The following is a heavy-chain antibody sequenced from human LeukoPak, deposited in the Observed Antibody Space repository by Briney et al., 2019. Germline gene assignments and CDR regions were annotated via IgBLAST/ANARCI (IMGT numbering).Heavy chain of an antibody. CDR3: ARVGYYDSGRWDAFDI. V-gene: IGHV4-59*01. J-gene: IGHJ3*02. CDR1: GGSFSGYY. Sequence: PSETLSLTCAVYGGSFSGYYWSWIRQPPGKGLEWIGYIYYSGSTNYNPSLKSRLTISVDTSKNQFSLKLTSVTAADTAVYYCARVGYYDSGRWDAFDIWGQGTMVTVSS. CDR2: IYYSGST. D-gene: IGHD3-10*01.